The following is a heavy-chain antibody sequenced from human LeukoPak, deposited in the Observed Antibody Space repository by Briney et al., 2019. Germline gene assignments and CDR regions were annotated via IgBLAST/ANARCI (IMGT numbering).Heavy chain of an antibody. J-gene: IGHJ6*03. D-gene: IGHD5-12*01. Sequence: GGSLRLSCAASGFTFTSSWMSWVRQAPGKGLEWVANIKQDASEKYYVDSVKGRFTISRDNAKNSLYLQMNSLRAEDTAVYYCARLRHGYMDVWGKGTTVTVSS. CDR1: GFTFTSSW. V-gene: IGHV3-7*01. CDR3: ARLRHGYMDV. CDR2: IKQDASEK.